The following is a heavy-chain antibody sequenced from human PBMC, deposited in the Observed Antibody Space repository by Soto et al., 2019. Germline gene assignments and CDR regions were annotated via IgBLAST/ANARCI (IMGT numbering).Heavy chain of an antibody. V-gene: IGHV4-34*01. CDR3: ARGGIAAAAIYYYYGMDD. CDR2: INHSGST. D-gene: IGHD6-13*01. Sequence: QVQLQQWGAGLLKPSETLSLTCAVYGGSFSGYYWSWIRQPPGKGLEWIGEINHSGSTNYNPSLKSRLTISVDTSKNQFSLKLSSVTAADTAVYYCARGGIAAAAIYYYYGMDDWGQGTTVTVSS. J-gene: IGHJ6*02. CDR1: GGSFSGYY.